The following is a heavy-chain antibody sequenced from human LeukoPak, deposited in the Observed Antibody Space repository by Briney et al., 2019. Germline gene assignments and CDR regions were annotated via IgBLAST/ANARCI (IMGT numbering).Heavy chain of an antibody. D-gene: IGHD3-10*01. Sequence: GASVKVSCKASGGTFSSYAISWVRQAPGQGLEWMGGIIPIFGTANYAQKFQGRVTITADESTSTAYMELSSLRSEDTAVYYCVRELEKLLWFGEFDDAFDIWGQGTMVTVSS. CDR3: VRELEKLLWFGEFDDAFDI. V-gene: IGHV1-69*01. CDR2: IIPIFGTA. J-gene: IGHJ3*02. CDR1: GGTFSSYA.